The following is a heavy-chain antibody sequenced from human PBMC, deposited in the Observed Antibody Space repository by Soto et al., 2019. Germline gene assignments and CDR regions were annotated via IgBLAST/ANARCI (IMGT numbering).Heavy chain of an antibody. J-gene: IGHJ4*02. D-gene: IGHD5-18*01. CDR2: ISWNSGSI. V-gene: IGHV3-9*01. CDR1: GFTFDDYA. CDR3: AKDTGGYSYGYPTYYFDY. Sequence: GGSLRLSCAASGFTFDDYAMHWVRQAPGKGLEWVSGISWNSGSIGYADSVKGRFTISRDNAKNFLYLQMNSLRAEDTALYYCAKDTGGYSYGYPTYYFDYWGQGTLVTVSS.